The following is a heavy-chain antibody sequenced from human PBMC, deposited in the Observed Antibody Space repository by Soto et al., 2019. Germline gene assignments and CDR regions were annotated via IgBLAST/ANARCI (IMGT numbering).Heavy chain of an antibody. Sequence: PSETLALTCTVSGGSVSSGGYYWSWIRQHPGTGLEWIGYIYYSGTTYFNPSLKSRASISLDTSKNEFSLKLTSVTAADTAVYYCARRALPQCINGVCYKDGFWDYWCQGALVT. CDR1: GGSVSSGGYY. CDR3: ARRALPQCINGVCYKDGFWDY. V-gene: IGHV4-31*03. CDR2: IYYSGTT. D-gene: IGHD2-8*01. J-gene: IGHJ4*02.